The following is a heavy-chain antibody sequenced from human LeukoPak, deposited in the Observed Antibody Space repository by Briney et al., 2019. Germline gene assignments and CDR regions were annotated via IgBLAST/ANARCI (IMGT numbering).Heavy chain of an antibody. V-gene: IGHV3-7*01. CDR1: GFNFGEFW. D-gene: IGHD5-18*01. CDR3: ARGGIQLWSGPQRYYGMDV. CDR2: IKEDGSEE. J-gene: IGHJ6*02. Sequence: GGSLRLSCAASGFNFGEFWMAWVRQTPGKGLEWVADIKEDGSEEFYVDSVKGRFTISRENAKNSLYLQMNSLRAGDTAVYYCARGGIQLWSGPQRYYGMDVWGQGTTVTVSS.